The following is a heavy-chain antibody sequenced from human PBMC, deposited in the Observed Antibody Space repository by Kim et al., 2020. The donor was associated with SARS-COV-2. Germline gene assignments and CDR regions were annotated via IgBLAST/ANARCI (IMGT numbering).Heavy chain of an antibody. D-gene: IGHD3-10*01. V-gene: IGHV4-31*03. CDR3: ARDLRYGSGSSGWFDP. J-gene: IGHJ5*02. CDR2: IYYSGST. Sequence: SETLSLTCTVSGGSISSGGYYWSWIRQHPGKGLEWIGYIYYSGSTYYNPSLKSRVTISVDTSKNQFSLKLSSVTAADTAVYYCARDLRYGSGSSGWFDPWGQGTLVTVSS. CDR1: GGSISSGGYY.